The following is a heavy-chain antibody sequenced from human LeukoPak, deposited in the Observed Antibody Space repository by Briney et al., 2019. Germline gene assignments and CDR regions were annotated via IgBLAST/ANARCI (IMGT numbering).Heavy chain of an antibody. Sequence: SETLSLTCTVSGGSISSYYWSWIRQPAGQGLEGIGRIYTSGSTNYNPSLKSRVTISVDTSRNQFSLKLSSVTAADTAVYYWARGAYYDILTGYSPGTFDYWGQGTLVTVSS. CDR2: IYTSGST. J-gene: IGHJ4*02. D-gene: IGHD3-9*01. CDR1: GGSISSYY. V-gene: IGHV4-4*07. CDR3: ARGAYYDILTGYSPGTFDY.